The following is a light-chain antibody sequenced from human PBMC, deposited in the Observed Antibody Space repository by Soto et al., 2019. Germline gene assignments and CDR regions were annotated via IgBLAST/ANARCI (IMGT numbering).Light chain of an antibody. CDR2: EVN. CDR3: SSYAGSNNLVV. CDR1: SSDVGGYDY. J-gene: IGLJ2*01. V-gene: IGLV2-8*01. Sequence: QSALTQPPSASGSPGQSVIISCTGTSSDVGGYDYVSWYQQHPGKAPKLMIYEVNKRPSGVPDRFSGSKSGNTASLTVSGLQAEDEADYYCSSYAGSNNLVVFGGGTKLTAL.